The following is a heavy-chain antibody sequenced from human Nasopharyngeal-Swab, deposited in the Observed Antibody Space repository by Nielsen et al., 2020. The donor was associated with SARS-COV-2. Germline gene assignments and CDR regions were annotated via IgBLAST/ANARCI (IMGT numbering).Heavy chain of an antibody. Sequence: GESLKISCAASGFSFSSYSMNWVRQDPGKGLDWVAIISSSSSDIAHADSVKGRFTISRDNAKNSLYLQMDSLRGEDTAVYYCARDAPAHYGAFYWGRGTLVTVSS. CDR3: ARDAPAHYGAFY. CDR1: GFSFSSYS. V-gene: IGHV3-21*01. CDR2: ISSSSSDI. D-gene: IGHD4-17*01. J-gene: IGHJ4*02.